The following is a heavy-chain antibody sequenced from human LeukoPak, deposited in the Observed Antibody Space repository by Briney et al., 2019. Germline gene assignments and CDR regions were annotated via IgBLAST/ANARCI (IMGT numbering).Heavy chain of an antibody. V-gene: IGHV1-18*01. J-gene: IGHJ3*02. Sequence: ASVKVSCKAFGYTFTSYGYSWVRQAPGQGPEWMGWISAYNGNTKYAQKLQDRVTMTTVTSTSTVYMELRSLTSDDTAVYYCARAKTLEPTPSNAFDIWGQGTMVTVSS. CDR3: ARAKTLEPTPSNAFDI. CDR1: GYTFTSYG. D-gene: IGHD1-1*01. CDR2: ISAYNGNT.